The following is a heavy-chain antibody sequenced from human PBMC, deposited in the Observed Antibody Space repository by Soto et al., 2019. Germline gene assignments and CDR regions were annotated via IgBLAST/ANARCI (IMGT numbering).Heavy chain of an antibody. J-gene: IGHJ3*02. CDR1: GFTFSIFS. V-gene: IGHV3-48*02. CDR3: VRDRMWEQWLGPHDAFEI. Sequence: EVQLVESGGGLVQPGGSLRLCCAASGFTFSIFSMSWVRQAPGKGLEWISYVNAAANDIYYTDSVRGRFTISRDNAKNSLYLQMNSLRDDDTAVYYCVRDRMWEQWLGPHDAFEIWGQGTMVTVS. CDR2: VNAAANDI. D-gene: IGHD6-19*01.